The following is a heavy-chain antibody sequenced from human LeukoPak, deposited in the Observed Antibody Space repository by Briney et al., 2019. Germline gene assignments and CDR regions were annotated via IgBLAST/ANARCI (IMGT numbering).Heavy chain of an antibody. CDR2: ISWNSGSI. V-gene: IGHV3-9*01. J-gene: IGHJ4*02. D-gene: IGHD6-19*01. CDR1: GFTFDDYA. Sequence: PGRHLRLYCAASGFTFDDYAMHWVRQAPGKGLEWVSGISWNSGSIGYAGSVKDRFTISRDNAKNSLYLQMNSLRAEDTALYYCAKDQTVQYSSGWVDYWGQGTLVTVSS. CDR3: AKDQTVQYSSGWVDY.